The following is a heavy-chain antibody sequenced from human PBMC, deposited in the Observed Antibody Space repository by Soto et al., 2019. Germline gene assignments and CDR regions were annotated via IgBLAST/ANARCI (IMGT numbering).Heavy chain of an antibody. V-gene: IGHV1-69*13. CDR3: ATESDIVVVPADHRAGYYGMDV. CDR2: IIPIFGTA. J-gene: IGHJ6*02. D-gene: IGHD2-2*01. Sequence: SVKVSCKASGGTFSSYAISWVRQAPGQGLEWMGGIIPIFGTANYAQKFQGRVTITADESTSTAYMELSSLRSEDTAVYYCATESDIVVVPADHRAGYYGMDVWGQGTTVTVSS. CDR1: GGTFSSYA.